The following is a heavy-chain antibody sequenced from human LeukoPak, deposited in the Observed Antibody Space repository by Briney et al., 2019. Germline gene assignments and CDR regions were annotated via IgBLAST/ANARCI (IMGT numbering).Heavy chain of an antibody. CDR3: AKEPTSYSSGWYFHH. J-gene: IGHJ1*01. D-gene: IGHD6-25*01. Sequence: PGRSLRLSCAASGFIFSSYGMHWVRQAPGKGLEWVAVISHDGTTAVYADSVKGRFTISRDNSKNTLGLQMFSLRVEDTAVYFCAKEPTSYSSGWYFHHWGQGTLVTVSS. V-gene: IGHV3-30*18. CDR1: GFIFSSYG. CDR2: ISHDGTTA.